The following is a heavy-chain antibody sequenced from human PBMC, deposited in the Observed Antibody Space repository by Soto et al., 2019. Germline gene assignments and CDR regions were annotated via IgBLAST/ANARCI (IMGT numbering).Heavy chain of an antibody. J-gene: IGHJ3*02. Sequence: GGSLRLSCAASGCPFSSYAMSWVRQAPGKGLEWVSAISGSGGSTYYADSVKGRFTISRDNSKNTLYLQMNSLRAEDTAVYYCATPSARDWRKGAFDIWGQGTMVTVSS. CDR2: ISGSGGST. CDR1: GCPFSSYA. D-gene: IGHD2-15*01. V-gene: IGHV3-23*01. CDR3: ATPSARDWRKGAFDI.